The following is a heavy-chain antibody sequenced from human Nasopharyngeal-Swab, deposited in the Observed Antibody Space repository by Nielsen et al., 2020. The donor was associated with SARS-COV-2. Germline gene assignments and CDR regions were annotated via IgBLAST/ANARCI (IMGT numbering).Heavy chain of an antibody. V-gene: IGHV3-7*04. CDR1: GFTFSSYW. CDR3: ARDDRQQLRPEGLFDP. D-gene: IGHD6-13*01. CDR2: IKQDGSEK. J-gene: IGHJ5*02. Sequence: GGSLRLSCAASGFTFSSYWMSWVRQAPGKGLEWVANIKQDGSEKYYVDSVKGRFTISRDNAKNSLYLQMNSLRAEDTAVYYCARDDRQQLRPEGLFDPWGQGTLVTVSS.